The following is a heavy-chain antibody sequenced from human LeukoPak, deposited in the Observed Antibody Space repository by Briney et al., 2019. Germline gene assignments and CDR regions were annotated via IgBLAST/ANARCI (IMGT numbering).Heavy chain of an antibody. CDR3: ARDRGQWLPYFVY. Sequence: GGSLRLSCAASGFTFSSYWMHWVRQAPGKGLVWVSRINSDGSFTTYADSVKGRFTISRDNAKNTLYLQMNSLRAEDMAVYYCARDRGQWLPYFVYWGQRTLVTVSS. CDR2: INSDGSFT. CDR1: GFTFSSYW. J-gene: IGHJ4*02. D-gene: IGHD6-19*01. V-gene: IGHV3-74*01.